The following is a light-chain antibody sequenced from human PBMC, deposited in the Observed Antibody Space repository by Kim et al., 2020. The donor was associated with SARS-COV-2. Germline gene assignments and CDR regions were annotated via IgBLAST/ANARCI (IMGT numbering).Light chain of an antibody. J-gene: IGKJ1*01. Sequence: ASVEERVTIASPASQGIGDDLGWFQQKPGKAPKRLIYSASSLDSGDPSRFSGGGSGTEFTLTISSLQPEDFATYYCLQHNSFPRTFGQGTKVDIK. CDR3: LQHNSFPRT. CDR2: SAS. CDR1: QGIGDD. V-gene: IGKV1-17*01.